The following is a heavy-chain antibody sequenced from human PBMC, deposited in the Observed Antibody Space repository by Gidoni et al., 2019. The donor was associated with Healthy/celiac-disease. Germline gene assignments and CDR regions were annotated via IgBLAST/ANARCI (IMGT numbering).Heavy chain of an antibody. D-gene: IGHD2-2*01. Sequence: QVQLVESGGGVVQPGGSLRLSCAASGFTFRSSGLHWVRRAPGKGLEWVAFIRYDGSNKYYADSVKGRFTISRDNSKNTLYLQMNSLRAEDTAVYYCAKGADIVVVPAATEPNKQSSYYYMDVWGKGTTVTVSS. V-gene: IGHV3-30*02. CDR1: GFTFRSSG. CDR2: IRYDGSNK. J-gene: IGHJ6*03. CDR3: AKGADIVVVPAATEPNKQSSYYYMDV.